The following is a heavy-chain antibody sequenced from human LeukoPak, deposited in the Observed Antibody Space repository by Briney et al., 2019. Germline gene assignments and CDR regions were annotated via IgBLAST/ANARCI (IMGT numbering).Heavy chain of an antibody. CDR3: ARGGAAAPNLYYYYYMDV. Sequence: VASVKVSCKASGGTLSSDALSWVRQTPGQGLEWMGAIIPIFNTPKYAQKFQGRVTMTTDDYTNTAYMELSSLRSEDTAVYYCARGGAAAPNLYYYYYMDVWGKGTTVTVSS. CDR2: IIPIFNTP. D-gene: IGHD6-13*01. J-gene: IGHJ6*03. CDR1: GGTLSSDA. V-gene: IGHV1-69*05.